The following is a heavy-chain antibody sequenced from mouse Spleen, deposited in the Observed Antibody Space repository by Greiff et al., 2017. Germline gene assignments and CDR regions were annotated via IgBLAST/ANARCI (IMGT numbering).Heavy chain of an antibody. D-gene: IGHD1-1*01. V-gene: IGHV1-55*01. CDR1: GYTFTSYW. J-gene: IGHJ2*01. Sequence: QVQLKQPGAELVKPGASVKMSCKASGYTFTSYWITWVKQRPGQGLEWIGDIYPGSGSTNYNEKFKSKATLTVDTSSSTAYMQLSSLTSEDSAVYYCARTSDYYGSFDYWGQGTTLTVSS. CDR3: ARTSDYYGSFDY. CDR2: IYPGSGST.